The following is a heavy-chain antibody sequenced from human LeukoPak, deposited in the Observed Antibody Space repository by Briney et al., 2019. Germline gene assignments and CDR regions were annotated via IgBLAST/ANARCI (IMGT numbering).Heavy chain of an antibody. J-gene: IGHJ5*02. CDR2: ISAYNGNT. V-gene: IGHV1-18*01. Sequence: ASVKVSCKASGYTFTSYGISWVRQAPGQGLEWMGWISAYNGNTNYAQKLQGRVTMTTDTSTSTAYMELRSLRSADTAVYYCARGPAPRFYGSGSLRVFDPWGQGTLVTVSS. CDR3: ARGPAPRFYGSGSLRVFDP. CDR1: GYTFTSYG. D-gene: IGHD3-10*01.